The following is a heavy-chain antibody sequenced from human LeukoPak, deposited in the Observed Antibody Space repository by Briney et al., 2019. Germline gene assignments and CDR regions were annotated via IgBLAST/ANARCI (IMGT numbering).Heavy chain of an antibody. CDR1: GGSISSYY. J-gene: IGHJ4*02. CDR2: IYYSGST. Sequence: SETLSLTCTVSGGSISSYYWSWIRQPPGKGLEWIGYIYYSGSTNYNPSLKSRVTISVDTSKNQFSLKLSSVTAADTAVCYCARENRGAFGYWGQGTLVTVSS. CDR3: ARENRGAFGY. D-gene: IGHD1-14*01. V-gene: IGHV4-59*01.